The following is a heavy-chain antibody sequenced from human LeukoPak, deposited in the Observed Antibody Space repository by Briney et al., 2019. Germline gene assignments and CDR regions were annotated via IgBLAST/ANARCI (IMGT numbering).Heavy chain of an antibody. J-gene: IGHJ3*02. CDR2: IKQDGSEK. D-gene: IGHD5-18*01. V-gene: IGHV3-7*01. CDR3: ARYSYGHDAFDI. CDR1: RFTFSSYW. Sequence: PGGSLRLSCAASRFTFSSYWMSWVRQAPGKGLEWVANIKQDGSEKYYVDSVKGRFTISRDNAKNSLYLQMNSLRAEDTAVYYCARYSYGHDAFDIWGQGTMVTVSS.